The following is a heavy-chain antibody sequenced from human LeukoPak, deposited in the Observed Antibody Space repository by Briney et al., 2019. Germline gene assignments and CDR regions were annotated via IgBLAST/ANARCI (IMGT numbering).Heavy chain of an antibody. Sequence: PGGSLRLSCAASGFTFSNYGMHWVRQTPGKGLEWVAFIPYDGSNKYYADSVKGRFTISRDNSRNTLYLQMNSLRAEDPAVYYCAKEYQPDWFDPWGQGTLVTVSS. V-gene: IGHV3-30*02. CDR1: GFTFSNYG. D-gene: IGHD2-2*01. CDR3: AKEYQPDWFDP. J-gene: IGHJ5*02. CDR2: IPYDGSNK.